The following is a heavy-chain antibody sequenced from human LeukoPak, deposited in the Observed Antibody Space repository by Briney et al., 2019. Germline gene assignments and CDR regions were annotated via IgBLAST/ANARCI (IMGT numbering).Heavy chain of an antibody. V-gene: IGHV1-18*01. D-gene: IGHD4-17*01. Sequence: ASVKVSCKTSGYTFTSYGISWVRQAPGQGLEWMGWISAYNGNTNYAQKLQGRVTMTTDTSTSTAYMELRSLRSDDTAVYYCARVRTTVTTVDYWGQGTLVTVSS. CDR2: ISAYNGNT. CDR3: ARVRTTVTTVDY. J-gene: IGHJ4*02. CDR1: GYTFTSYG.